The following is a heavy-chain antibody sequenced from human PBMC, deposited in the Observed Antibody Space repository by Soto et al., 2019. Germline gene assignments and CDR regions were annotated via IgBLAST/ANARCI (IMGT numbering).Heavy chain of an antibody. CDR3: ARLRKGLVRSNYYYGMDV. Sequence: SETLSLTCTVSGGSISSYYWSWIRQPPGKGLEWIGYIYYSGSTNYNPSLKSRVTISVDTSKNQFSLKLSSVTAADTAVYYFARLRKGLVRSNYYYGMDVWGQGTTVTVSS. CDR2: IYYSGST. D-gene: IGHD6-19*01. CDR1: GGSISSYY. V-gene: IGHV4-59*08. J-gene: IGHJ6*02.